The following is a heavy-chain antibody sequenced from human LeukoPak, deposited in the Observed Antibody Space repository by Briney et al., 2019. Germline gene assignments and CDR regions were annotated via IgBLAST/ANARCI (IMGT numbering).Heavy chain of an antibody. CDR3: GKTTVGYSSGRYPGWPVDY. CDR2: IFGSGGSA. Sequence: GGSLRLSCVASGFTFNSYAMYWVRQAPGKGLEWISGIFGSGGSAHYADSVKGRFTISRDNSKNAVYLQLDSLRVEDMAVYYCGKTTVGYSSGRYPGWPVDYWGQGALVTVSS. CDR1: GFTFNSYA. J-gene: IGHJ4*02. V-gene: IGHV3-23*01. D-gene: IGHD2-15*01.